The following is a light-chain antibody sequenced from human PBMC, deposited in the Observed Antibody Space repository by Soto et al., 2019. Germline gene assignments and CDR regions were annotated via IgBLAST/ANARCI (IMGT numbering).Light chain of an antibody. J-gene: IGLJ2*01. V-gene: IGLV7-46*01. CDR3: LLSYSGTRV. CDR2: DTG. Sequence: QAVVTQEASLTVSPGGTVTLTCGSSTGAVTSGHYPYWFQQKPGQAPTTLIYDTGNKHSWTPARFSGSLLGGKAALTLSGAQPEDEADYYCLLSYSGTRVFGGGTKLTVL. CDR1: TGAVTSGHY.